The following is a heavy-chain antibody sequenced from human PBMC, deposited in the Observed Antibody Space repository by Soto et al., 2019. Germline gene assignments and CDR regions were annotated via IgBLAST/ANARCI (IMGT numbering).Heavy chain of an antibody. D-gene: IGHD6-6*01. J-gene: IGHJ6*02. Sequence: EVQLLESGGGLVQPGGSLRLSCAASGFTFSSYAMSWVRQAPGKGLEWVSAISGSGGSTYYADSVKGRFTISRDNSKNTLCLQMNSPRAEDTAVYYCAKALYSSSWDYYYGMDVWGQGTTVTVSS. CDR2: ISGSGGST. CDR1: GFTFSSYA. V-gene: IGHV3-23*01. CDR3: AKALYSSSWDYYYGMDV.